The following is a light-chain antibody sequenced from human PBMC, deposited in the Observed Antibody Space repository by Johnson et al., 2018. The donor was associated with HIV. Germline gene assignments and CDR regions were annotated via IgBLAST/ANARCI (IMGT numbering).Light chain of an antibody. J-gene: IGLJ1*01. CDR3: GTWDNSLNVYV. V-gene: IGLV1-51*01. CDR1: SSNIGNYY. CDR2: DNN. Sequence: QSVLTQPASVSAASGQKVNISCSGSSSNIGNYYVSWYQHLPGTAPKLLIYDNNKRPSGIPDQFSGSKSGTSATLGIAGLQTGDAADYFCGTWDNSLNVYVFGTATKVTVL.